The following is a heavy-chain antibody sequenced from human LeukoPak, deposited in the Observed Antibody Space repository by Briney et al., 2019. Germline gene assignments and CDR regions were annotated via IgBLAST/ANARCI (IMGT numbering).Heavy chain of an antibody. J-gene: IGHJ4*02. Sequence: ASVKVSCKASGYTFTGYYMHWVRQAPGQGLEWMGWINPNSGGTDYAQKFQGRVTMTRDTSISTAYMELSRLRSDDTAVYYCASNDFWSEGFDYWGQGTLVTVSS. CDR2: INPNSGGT. CDR1: GYTFTGYY. CDR3: ASNDFWSEGFDY. V-gene: IGHV1-2*02. D-gene: IGHD3-3*01.